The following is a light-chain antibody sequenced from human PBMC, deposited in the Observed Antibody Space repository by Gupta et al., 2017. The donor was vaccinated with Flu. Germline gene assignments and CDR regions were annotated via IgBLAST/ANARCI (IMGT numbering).Light chain of an antibody. J-gene: IGKJ4*01. V-gene: IGKV4-1*01. CDR2: WAS. CDR1: QSVLYSPNNKNY. CDR3: QQDYSTHT. Sequence: DIVMTQSPDSLAVSLGERATINCKSSQSVLYSPNNKNYLAWYQQKPGQPPKLIIHWASNRESGGPDRFSGSGYGKDFTLTSSGRQDEDVAVYYGQQDYSTHTFGGGTKVEIK.